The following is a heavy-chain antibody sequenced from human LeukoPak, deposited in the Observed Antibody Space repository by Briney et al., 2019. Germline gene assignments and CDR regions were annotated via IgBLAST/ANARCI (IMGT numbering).Heavy chain of an antibody. CDR3: ARLHCGGDCHVDY. CDR2: ISYSGNT. D-gene: IGHD2-21*02. Sequence: SGTLSLTCTVSGGSINSDYWSWIRQPPGKGLEWIGYISYSGNTKYHPSLKSRVTISGDTSKNHFSLKLSSVTAADTAVYYCARLHCGGDCHVDYWGQGALVTVSS. V-gene: IGHV4-59*08. J-gene: IGHJ4*02. CDR1: GGSINSDY.